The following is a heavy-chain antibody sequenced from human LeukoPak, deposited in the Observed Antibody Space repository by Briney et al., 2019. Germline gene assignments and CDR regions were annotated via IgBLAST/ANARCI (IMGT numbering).Heavy chain of an antibody. CDR2: ITSSGSTK. J-gene: IGHJ4*02. V-gene: IGHV3-11*01. D-gene: IGHD2-8*01. Sequence: PGGSLRLSCAASGVTFSDYYMSWIRQAPGKGLEWVSYITSSGSTKYYVDSVKGRFAISRDNAKNSLYLQMNSLRAEDTAVYYCASRRVMTRSFKYWGQGTLVTVSS. CDR3: ASRRVMTRSFKY. CDR1: GVTFSDYY.